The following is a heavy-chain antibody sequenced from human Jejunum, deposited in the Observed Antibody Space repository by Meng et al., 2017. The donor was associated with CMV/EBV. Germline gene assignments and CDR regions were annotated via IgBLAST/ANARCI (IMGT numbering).Heavy chain of an antibody. Sequence: WVPQAPGKGLEWVSSISGSSTDIPYAASVKGRFTISRDNAKRLMYLQMNSLRVEDTAVYYCAKSNYDFWRHHYGGGSTDYYGMDVWGQGTTVTVSS. J-gene: IGHJ6*02. CDR3: AKSNYDFWRHHYGGGSTDYYGMDV. D-gene: IGHD3-3*01. V-gene: IGHV3-21*01. CDR2: ISGSSTDI.